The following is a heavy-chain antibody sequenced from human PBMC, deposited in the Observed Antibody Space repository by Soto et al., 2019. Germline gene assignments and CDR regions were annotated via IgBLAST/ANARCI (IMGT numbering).Heavy chain of an antibody. V-gene: IGHV3-23*01. CDR3: AKRGTHYDSSGYYPAWGFFDY. Sequence: GGSLRLSCAASGFTFSSYAMSWVRQAPGKGPEWVSAISGSGGSTYYADSVKGRFTISRDNSKNTLYLQMNSLRAEDTAVYYCAKRGTHYDSSGYYPAWGFFDYWGQGTLVTVSS. CDR2: ISGSGGST. D-gene: IGHD3-22*01. CDR1: GFTFSSYA. J-gene: IGHJ4*02.